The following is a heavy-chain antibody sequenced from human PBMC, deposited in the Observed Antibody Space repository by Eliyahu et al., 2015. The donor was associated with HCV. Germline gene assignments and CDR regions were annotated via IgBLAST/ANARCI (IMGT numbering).Heavy chain of an antibody. V-gene: IGHV3-48*03. CDR2: ISRSGSLI. J-gene: IGHJ4*02. D-gene: IGHD2-15*01. Sequence: EVQVVESGGGLVPPGGSLRLSCVASGFXFSSXEMNWVRQAPGKGLEGISYISRSGSLIYYADSVKGRFTISRDNAKNSLYLQMDSLRAEDTAVYYCARAKYCSGGNCYSLCNYWGQGTLVTVSS. CDR3: ARAKYCSGGNCYSLCNY. CDR1: GFXFSSXE.